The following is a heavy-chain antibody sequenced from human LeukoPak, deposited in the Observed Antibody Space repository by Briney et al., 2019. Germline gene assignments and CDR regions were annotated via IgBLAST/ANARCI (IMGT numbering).Heavy chain of an antibody. CDR2: IYTSGSM. V-gene: IGHV4-61*09. Sequence: PSQTLSLTCTVSGGSISSGGYDWYWIRQPAGKGLEWIGHIYTSGSMNYNPSLKSRVTISVDTSKNQFSLKLTSVTAADTAVYYCTKGRGIWGQGTLVTVSS. D-gene: IGHD3-10*01. CDR1: GGSISSGGYD. CDR3: TKGRGI. J-gene: IGHJ4*02.